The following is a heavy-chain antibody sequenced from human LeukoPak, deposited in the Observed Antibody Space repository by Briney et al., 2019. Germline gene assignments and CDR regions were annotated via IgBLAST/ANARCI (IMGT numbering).Heavy chain of an antibody. CDR3: ARDARDCSGGSCYSYYFDY. Sequence: PSETLSLTCTVSGGSISSGDYYWSWIRQPPGKGLEWIGYIYYSGSTYYNPSLKSRVTISVDTSKNQFSLKLSSVTAADTAVYYCARDARDCSGGSCYSYYFDYWGQGTLVTVSS. D-gene: IGHD2-15*01. V-gene: IGHV4-30-4*01. CDR2: IYYSGST. CDR1: GGSISSGDYY. J-gene: IGHJ4*02.